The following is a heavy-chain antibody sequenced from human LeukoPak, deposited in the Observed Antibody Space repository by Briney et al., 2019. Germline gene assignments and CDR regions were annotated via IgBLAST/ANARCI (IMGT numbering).Heavy chain of an antibody. Sequence: SETLSLTCAVYGGSFSGYYWSWIRQPPGKGLEWIGEINHSGSTNYNPSLKSRVTISVDTSKNQFSLKLSSVTAADTAVYYCARQRSLLWFGELLYFDYWGQGTLVTVSS. D-gene: IGHD3-10*01. CDR2: INHSGST. V-gene: IGHV4-34*01. CDR1: GGSFSGYY. J-gene: IGHJ4*02. CDR3: ARQRSLLWFGELLYFDY.